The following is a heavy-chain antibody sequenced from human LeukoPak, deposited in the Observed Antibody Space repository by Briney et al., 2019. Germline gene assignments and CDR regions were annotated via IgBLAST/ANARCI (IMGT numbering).Heavy chain of an antibody. V-gene: IGHV1-8*03. Sequence: ASVKVSCKASGYTFTSYDINWVRQATGQGLKWMGWMNPNSGNTGYAQKFQGRVTITRNTSISTAYMELSSLRSEDTAVYYCARGTYYYDSSGYRNWFDPWGQGTLVTVSS. D-gene: IGHD3-22*01. CDR3: ARGTYYYDSSGYRNWFDP. CDR1: GYTFTSYD. CDR2: MNPNSGNT. J-gene: IGHJ5*02.